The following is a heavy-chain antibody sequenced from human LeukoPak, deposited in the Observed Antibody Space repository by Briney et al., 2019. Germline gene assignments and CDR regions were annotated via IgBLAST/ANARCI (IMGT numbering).Heavy chain of an antibody. Sequence: AGGSLRLSCAVSGFPFSSYWMLWLRQAPGKGLVWVSRINSDGSSTSYADSVKGRFTISRDNAKNTLYLQMNSLRAENTAVYYSARDRRDTYCSGGRCYFRYYDYMDVWGKGTTVTVSS. D-gene: IGHD2-15*01. CDR1: GFPFSSYW. CDR3: ARDRRDTYCSGGRCYFRYYDYMDV. CDR2: INSDGSST. J-gene: IGHJ6*03. V-gene: IGHV3-74*01.